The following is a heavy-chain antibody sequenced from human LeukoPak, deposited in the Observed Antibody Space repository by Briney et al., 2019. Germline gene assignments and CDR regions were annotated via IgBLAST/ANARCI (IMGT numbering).Heavy chain of an antibody. D-gene: IGHD6-13*01. CDR3: ARDYSIPPAAGSLYNWFAS. V-gene: IGHV3-30*03. CDR1: GFTFSTSG. J-gene: IGHJ5*01. CDR2: ISNDGSTE. Sequence: HPGRSLRLSCTASGFTFSTSGMHWVRHAPPQGLEWVAVISNDGSTELYADSLKGRFTISRDTSKNTLYLQMNSLRTEDTAVYYCARDYSIPPAAGSLYNWFASWGQGTLVTVSS.